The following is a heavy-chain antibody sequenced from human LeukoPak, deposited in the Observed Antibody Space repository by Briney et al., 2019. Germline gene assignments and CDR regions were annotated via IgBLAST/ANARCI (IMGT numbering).Heavy chain of an antibody. D-gene: IGHD6-13*01. V-gene: IGHV3-64*01. CDR3: ARDLLYEHSSSCLDY. Sequence: GGSLRLSCAASGFTFSSYAMHWVCQAPGKGLEYVSAISSNGGSTYYANSVKGRFTISRDNSKNTLYLQMGSLRAEDTAVYYCARDLLYEHSSSCLDYWGQGTLVTVSS. J-gene: IGHJ4*02. CDR1: GFTFSSYA. CDR2: ISSNGGST.